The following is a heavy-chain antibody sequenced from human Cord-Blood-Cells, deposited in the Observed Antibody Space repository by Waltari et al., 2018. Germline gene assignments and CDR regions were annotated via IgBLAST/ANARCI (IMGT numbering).Heavy chain of an antibody. D-gene: IGHD5-18*01. J-gene: IGHJ5*02. Sequence: QVQLVQSGAEVKKPGASVKVSCKVSGYTLTELSMHWVRQAPGKGLEWMGGFDPEDGETIYAQKFQGGVTMTEDTSTDTAYMELSSLRSEDTAVYYCATNTWIQLWQANWFDPWGQGTLVTVSS. CDR3: ATNTWIQLWQANWFDP. CDR1: GYTLTELS. CDR2: FDPEDGET. V-gene: IGHV1-24*01.